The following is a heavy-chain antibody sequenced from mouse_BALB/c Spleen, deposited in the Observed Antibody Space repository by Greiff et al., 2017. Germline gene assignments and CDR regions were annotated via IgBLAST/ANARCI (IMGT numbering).Heavy chain of an antibody. CDR3: AREYDGPYFDV. V-gene: IGHV5-6-5*01. CDR1: GFTFSSYA. D-gene: IGHD2-14*01. CDR2: ISSGGST. Sequence: EVKLMESGGGLVKPGGSLKLSCAASGFTFSSYAMSWVRQTPEKRLGWVASISSGGSTYYPDSVKGRFTISRDNARNILYLQMSSLRSEDTAMYYCAREYDGPYFDVWGAGTTVTVSS. J-gene: IGHJ1*01.